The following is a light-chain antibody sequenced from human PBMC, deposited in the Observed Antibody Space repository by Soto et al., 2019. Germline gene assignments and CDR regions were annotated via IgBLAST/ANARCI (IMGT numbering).Light chain of an antibody. CDR1: QVISSY. CDR2: AAS. CDR3: QQLNSFPIT. Sequence: DIQLTQAPSFLSASAGDRVTITCRASQVISSYLAWYQQKPGRAPKLLIYAASTLQSGVPSRFSDSGSGTEFTLTITSLQPEDFATYYCQQLNSFPITFGQGTRLEIK. J-gene: IGKJ5*01. V-gene: IGKV1-9*01.